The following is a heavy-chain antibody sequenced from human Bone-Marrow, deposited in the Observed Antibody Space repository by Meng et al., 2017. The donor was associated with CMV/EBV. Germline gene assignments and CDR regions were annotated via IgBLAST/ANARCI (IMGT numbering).Heavy chain of an antibody. CDR3: AKDLYGAHVPDYYGMDV. V-gene: IGHV3-30-3*01. CDR2: ISYDGSNK. J-gene: IGHJ6*02. D-gene: IGHD4-17*01. CDR1: GFTFSSYA. Sequence: GESLKISCAASGFTFSSYAMHWVRQAPGKGLEWVAVISYDGSNKYYADSVKGRFTISRDNSKNTLYLQMNSLRAEDTAVYYCAKDLYGAHVPDYYGMDVWGQGTTVTVSS.